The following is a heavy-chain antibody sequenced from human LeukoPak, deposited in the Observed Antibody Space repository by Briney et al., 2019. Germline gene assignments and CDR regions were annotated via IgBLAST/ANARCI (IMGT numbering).Heavy chain of an antibody. V-gene: IGHV3-23*01. D-gene: IGHD5-24*01. CDR2: ISGSGGST. CDR3: AKDRRDGYNPHFDY. Sequence: PGGSLRLSCAASGFTFSSYAMSWVRQGPGKGLEWVLAISGSGGSTYYADSVKGRFTISRDNSKNTLYLQMNSLRAEDTAVYNCAKDRRDGYNPHFDYWGQETLVTVSS. J-gene: IGHJ4*02. CDR1: GFTFSSYA.